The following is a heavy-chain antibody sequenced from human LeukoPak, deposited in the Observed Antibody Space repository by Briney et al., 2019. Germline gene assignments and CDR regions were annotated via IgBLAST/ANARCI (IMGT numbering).Heavy chain of an antibody. V-gene: IGHV4-4*07. CDR1: GGSTTNSY. CDR2: IHATGST. D-gene: IGHD3-9*01. J-gene: IGHJ3*01. CDR3: ARIFDRDV. Sequence: PSETLSLICTVCGGSTTNSYWSWIRHSAGAGMEWIGRIHATGSTNYNPSLTSRVSMSLDMPTNQFSLTLSAVTVADTATYYCARIFDRDVWGQGTLVTVSP.